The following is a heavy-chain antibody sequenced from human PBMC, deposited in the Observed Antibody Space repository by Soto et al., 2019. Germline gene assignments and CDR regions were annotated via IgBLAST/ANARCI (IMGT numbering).Heavy chain of an antibody. CDR1: GYTXTNYG. J-gene: IGHJ2*01. V-gene: IGHV1-3*01. CDR3: ARSGYSSGWYHWYFDL. CDR2: INAGNGNT. Sequence: SXKVSYKASGYTXTNYGINLVRQAPGQSLEWMGWINAGNGNTKYSQKLQDRVTITRDTSATTAYLELSNLRSEDTAVFYCARSGYSSGWYHWYFDLWGRGNLVTVSA. D-gene: IGHD6-19*01.